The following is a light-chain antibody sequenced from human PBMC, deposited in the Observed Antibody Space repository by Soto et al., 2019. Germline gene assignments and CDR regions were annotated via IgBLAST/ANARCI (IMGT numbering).Light chain of an antibody. J-gene: IGKJ1*01. CDR1: QSSSTY. V-gene: IGKV1-39*01. CDR2: AAS. Sequence: DIQMTQSPTSLSASVGDRVTITCRTSQSSSTYLNWYQEKPGKAPKLLIYAASSLQSGVPSRFSGGGSGTDFTLTISSLQPEDFATYSCQQTYPDPWAVGQGTKVDI. CDR3: QQTYPDPWA.